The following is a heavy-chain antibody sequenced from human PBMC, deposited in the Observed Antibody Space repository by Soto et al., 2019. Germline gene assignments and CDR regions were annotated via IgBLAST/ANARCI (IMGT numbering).Heavy chain of an antibody. Sequence: ASVKVSCKASGYTFTSYYMHWGRQTPGQGLEWMGIINPSGGSTSYAQKFQGRVTMTRDTSTSTVYMELSSLRAEDTAVYYCASDQLEYCSSTSFQFLDFWGQGTLVTVS. CDR1: GYTFTSYY. CDR2: INPSGGST. V-gene: IGHV1-46*01. D-gene: IGHD2-2*01. J-gene: IGHJ4*02. CDR3: ASDQLEYCSSTSFQFLDF.